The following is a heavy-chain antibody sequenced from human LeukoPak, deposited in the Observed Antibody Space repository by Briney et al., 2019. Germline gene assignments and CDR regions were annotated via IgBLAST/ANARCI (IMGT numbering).Heavy chain of an antibody. Sequence: GESLKISCKASGYTFINNWIGWVRQRPGKGLEWMGIIYPGDSDTRYSPSFQGQVTISADKSISTAYLQWSSLKASDTAMYYCARRPPGGPYYFDYWGQGTLVTVSS. D-gene: IGHD3-10*01. CDR2: IYPGDSDT. CDR1: GYTFINNW. CDR3: ARRPPGGPYYFDY. V-gene: IGHV5-51*01. J-gene: IGHJ4*02.